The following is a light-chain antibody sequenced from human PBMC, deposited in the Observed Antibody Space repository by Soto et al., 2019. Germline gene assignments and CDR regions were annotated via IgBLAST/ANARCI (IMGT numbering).Light chain of an antibody. CDR1: QSVSSSY. J-gene: IGKJ3*01. Sequence: EIVLTQSPGTLSLSPGERATLSCRASQSVSSSYVAWYQQKPGQAPRLLIYGASSRATGIPDRFSGSWSGTDFTLTISRLEPEDFAVYYCQQYGSSPAFGLGTKVDIK. CDR2: GAS. V-gene: IGKV3-20*01. CDR3: QQYGSSPA.